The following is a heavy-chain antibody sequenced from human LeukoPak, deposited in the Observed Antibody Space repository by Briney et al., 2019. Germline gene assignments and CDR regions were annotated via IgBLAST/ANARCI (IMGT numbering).Heavy chain of an antibody. Sequence: SETLSLACAVYGGSFSGYYWSWIRQPPGKGLEWIGEINHSGSTNYNPSLKSRVTISVDTSKNQFSLKLSSVTAADTAVYYCARGPGRYTSAQYEGDYIDYWGQGILVTVSS. CDR2: INHSGST. V-gene: IGHV4-34*01. D-gene: IGHD2-2*02. J-gene: IGHJ4*02. CDR3: ARGPGRYTSAQYEGDYIDY. CDR1: GGSFSGYY.